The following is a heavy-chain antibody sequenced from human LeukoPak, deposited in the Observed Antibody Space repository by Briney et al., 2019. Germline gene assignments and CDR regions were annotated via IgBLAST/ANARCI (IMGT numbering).Heavy chain of an antibody. CDR1: GFTFSSYG. D-gene: IGHD3-9*01. CDR2: IRYDGSNK. V-gene: IGHV3-30*02. J-gene: IGHJ3*02. CDR3: AKGPGRGYYDILTGLRVDAFDI. Sequence: GGSLRLSCAASGFTFSSYGMHWVRQAPGKGLEWVAFIRYDGSNKYYADSVKGRFTISRDNSKNTLYLQMNSLRAEDTAVYYCAKGPGRGYYDILTGLRVDAFDIWGQGTMVTVSS.